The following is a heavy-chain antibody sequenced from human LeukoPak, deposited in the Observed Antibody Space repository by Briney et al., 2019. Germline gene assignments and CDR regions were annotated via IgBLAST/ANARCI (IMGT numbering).Heavy chain of an antibody. CDR1: GYSFTSYW. D-gene: IGHD4-17*01. CDR3: ARRRFDHYGDCGGEYYYYGMDV. CDR2: IDSSDSYT. J-gene: IGHJ6*02. Sequence: GESLKISCKGSGYSFTSYWISWVRQMPGKGLEWMGRIDSSDSYTNYSPSFQGHVTISADKSISTAYLQWSSLKASDTAMYYCARRRFDHYGDCGGEYYYYGMDVWGQGTTVTVSS. V-gene: IGHV5-10-1*01.